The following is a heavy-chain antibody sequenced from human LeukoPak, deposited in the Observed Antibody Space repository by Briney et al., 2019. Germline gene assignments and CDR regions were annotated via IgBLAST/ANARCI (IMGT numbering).Heavy chain of an antibody. Sequence: ASVKVSCKASGGTFSSYAISWVRQAPGQGLEWMGGIIPIFGTANYAQKFQGRVTITADESTSTAYMELSSLRSEDTAVYYCARDPSHLNRIAAAGTRFDPWGQGTLVTVSS. J-gene: IGHJ5*02. CDR2: IIPIFGTA. V-gene: IGHV1-69*13. CDR1: GGTFSSYA. D-gene: IGHD6-13*01. CDR3: ARDPSHLNRIAAAGTRFDP.